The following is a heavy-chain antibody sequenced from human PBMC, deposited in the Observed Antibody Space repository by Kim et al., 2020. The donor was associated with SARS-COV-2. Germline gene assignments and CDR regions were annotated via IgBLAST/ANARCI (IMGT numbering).Heavy chain of an antibody. J-gene: IGHJ4*02. D-gene: IGHD5-12*01. CDR2: IKHSGSI. V-gene: IGHV4-34*01. CDR3: ARVPLHYDGFDY. CDR1: GGSLSGYY. Sequence: SETLSLTCAVYGGSLSGYYWTWIRQPPGKGLEWIGEIKHSGSIKFYDPSLESRVTISVDTSRNQFSLRLTSVTAADTAVYYCARVPLHYDGFDYWGQGTLLTVSS.